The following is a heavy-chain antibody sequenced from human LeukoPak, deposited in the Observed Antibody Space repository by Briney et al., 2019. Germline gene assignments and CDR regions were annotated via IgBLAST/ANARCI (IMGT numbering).Heavy chain of an antibody. CDR1: GSNFTSYW. V-gene: IGHV5-51*01. CDR3: ARHSSYYYGSGSYSTYYFDY. D-gene: IGHD3-10*01. Sequence: GESLQISGQGSGSNFTSYWIGGVRQLPGKGLEWMGIIYPGDSDTRDRPSWQGQVTISADKSSSTAYLQWGSLKASDTAMYYCARHSSYYYGSGSYSTYYFDYWGQGTLVTVSS. CDR2: IYPGDSDT. J-gene: IGHJ4*02.